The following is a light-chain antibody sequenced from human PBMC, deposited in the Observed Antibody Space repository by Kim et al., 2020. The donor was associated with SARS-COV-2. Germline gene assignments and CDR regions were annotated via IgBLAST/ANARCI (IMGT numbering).Light chain of an antibody. CDR2: GDF. J-gene: IGLJ1*01. CDR1: KIGSEI. V-gene: IGLV3-9*01. Sequence: SGPLGQTATITCQGDKIGSEIVHWYQQKTGQAPGRVIYGDFKRPSGIPERFSGSKSGNTATLTITRVQAGDEADYFCQVWDTNTYVFGAGTKVTVL. CDR3: QVWDTNTYV.